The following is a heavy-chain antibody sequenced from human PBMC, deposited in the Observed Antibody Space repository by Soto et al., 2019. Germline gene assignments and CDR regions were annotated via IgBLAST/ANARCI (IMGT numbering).Heavy chain of an antibody. V-gene: IGHV3-21*01. CDR1: GFTFSSYS. D-gene: IGHD6-19*01. J-gene: IGHJ4*02. Sequence: GGSLRLSCAASGFTFSSYSMNWVRQAPGKGLEWVSSISSSSSYIYYADSVKGRFTISRDNAKTSLYLQMNSLRAEDTAVYYCARETQQWLVLDYWGQGTLVTVSS. CDR2: ISSSSSYI. CDR3: ARETQQWLVLDY.